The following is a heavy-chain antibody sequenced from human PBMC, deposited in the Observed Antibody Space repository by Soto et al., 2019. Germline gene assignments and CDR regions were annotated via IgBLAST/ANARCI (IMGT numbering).Heavy chain of an antibody. CDR1: GFTFSSYG. CDR2: IWHDGSNK. J-gene: IGHJ4*02. CDR3: ARPLQQLVGPLYFFDS. V-gene: IGHV3-33*01. Sequence: GGSLRLSCAASGFTFSSYGMHWVRQAPGKGLEWVAVIWHDGSNKYYTDSVQGRFTVSRDNSKNTLYLQMNSLRVEDTAVYYCARPLQQLVGPLYFFDSWGQGTLVTVSS. D-gene: IGHD6-13*01.